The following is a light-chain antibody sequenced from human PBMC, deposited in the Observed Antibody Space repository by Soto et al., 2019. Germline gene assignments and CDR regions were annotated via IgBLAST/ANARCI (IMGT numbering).Light chain of an antibody. V-gene: IGLV2-14*01. CDR1: SSDVGGYNY. CDR3: SSYTSSSTLYV. CDR2: DVS. J-gene: IGLJ1*01. Sequence: QSALTQPASVSGSPGQSITISCTGTSSDVGGYNYVAWYQQHPGKAPKLMIFDVSNRPSGVSNRFSGSKSGSTASLTISGLRAEDEADYFCSSYTSSSTLYVFGTGTKPTVL.